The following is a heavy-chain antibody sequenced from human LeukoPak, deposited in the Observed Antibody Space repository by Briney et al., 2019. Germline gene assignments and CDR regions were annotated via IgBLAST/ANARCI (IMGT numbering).Heavy chain of an antibody. Sequence: GGSLRLSCAASGFTFSSYEMNWVRQAPGKGLEWVSYISSSGSTIYYADSVKGRFTISRDNAKNSLYLQMNSLRAEDTAVYYCARGYSSGWDYWGQGTLVTVSS. J-gene: IGHJ4*02. CDR3: ARGYSSGWDY. CDR1: GFTFSSYE. CDR2: ISSSGSTI. D-gene: IGHD6-19*01. V-gene: IGHV3-48*03.